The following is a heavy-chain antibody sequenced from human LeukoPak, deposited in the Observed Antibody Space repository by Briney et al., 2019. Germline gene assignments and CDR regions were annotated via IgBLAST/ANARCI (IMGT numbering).Heavy chain of an antibody. V-gene: IGHV3-21*01. CDR2: IGSTGSDR. CDR3: ATETIGRHYDY. D-gene: IGHD1-14*01. J-gene: IGHJ4*02. CDR1: GFSFGSSG. Sequence: GGSLRLSCAASGFSFGSSGINWVRQAPGRGLEWVASIGSTGSDRYYADSVKGRFTISRDNAKNSLYLQFNSLRVEDTAVYYCATETIGRHYDYWGQGTLLTVSS.